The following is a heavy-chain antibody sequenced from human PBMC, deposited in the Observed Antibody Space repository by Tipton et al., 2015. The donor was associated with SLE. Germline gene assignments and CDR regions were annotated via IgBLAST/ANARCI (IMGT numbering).Heavy chain of an antibody. J-gene: IGHJ5*01. CDR2: IYASGST. Sequence: TLSLTCTVSGGSISSGSYYWNWIRQPAGKGLEWIGRIYASGSTNYNPSLKSRVTISVDTSKNQFSLKLSSVTAADTAMYYCARGTPFMEWERNWFDPWGQGTLVTVSS. V-gene: IGHV4-61*02. CDR3: ARGTPFMEWERNWFDP. D-gene: IGHD3-3*01. CDR1: GGSISSGSYY.